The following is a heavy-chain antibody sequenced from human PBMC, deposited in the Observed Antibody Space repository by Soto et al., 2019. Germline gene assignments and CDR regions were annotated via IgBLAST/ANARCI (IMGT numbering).Heavy chain of an antibody. CDR3: ARIRKQGIYSYFDY. CDR2: IKQDGSEK. Sequence: SLRLSCAASGFTFIIFFIIWVRQSPRKCLYWVANIKQDGSEKYYVDSVKGRFTISRDNAKNSLYRQMNSLRAEDTAVYYCARIRKQGIYSYFDYWGQGTLVTVSS. D-gene: IGHD7-27*01. J-gene: IGHJ4*02. V-gene: IGHV3-7*01. CDR1: GFTFIIFF.